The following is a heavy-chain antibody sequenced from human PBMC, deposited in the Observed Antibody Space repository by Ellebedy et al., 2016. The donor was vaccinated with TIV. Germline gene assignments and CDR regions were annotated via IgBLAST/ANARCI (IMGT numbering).Heavy chain of an antibody. Sequence: MPSETLSLTCAVYGGSFSGYYWSWIRQPPRKGLEWIGEITHSGSTNYNASLKSRVTISVDTSKNQFSLKLSSMTAADTAVYYCARDFQYWGQGTLVTVSS. CDR2: ITHSGST. V-gene: IGHV4-34*01. CDR1: GGSFSGYY. CDR3: ARDFQY. J-gene: IGHJ4*02.